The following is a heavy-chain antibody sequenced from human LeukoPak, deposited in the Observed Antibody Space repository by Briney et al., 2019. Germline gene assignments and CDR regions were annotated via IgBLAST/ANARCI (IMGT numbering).Heavy chain of an antibody. CDR1: RFSLSGYW. D-gene: IGHD5-12*01. CDR2: LHADGNEK. CDR3: ARGGYSFDY. V-gene: IGHV3-7*01. Sequence: GGSLRLSCAAYRFSLSGYWMSWVRQAPGKGLEWVARLHADGNEKYFEHSVKGRFTVSRDNAKNSLYLQMNSLRVEDTAVYYCARGGYSFDYLGQGTLVTVSS. J-gene: IGHJ4*02.